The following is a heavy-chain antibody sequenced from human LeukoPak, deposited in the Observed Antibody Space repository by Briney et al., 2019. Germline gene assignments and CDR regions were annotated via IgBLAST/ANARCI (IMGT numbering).Heavy chain of an antibody. Sequence: ASVKVSCKASGYTFTSYGISWVRQAPGKGLEWMGGFDPEEGETVYAQNFQGRVTMTEDTSTDTASMELSSLRSEDTAVYFCATSGSYFFYWGQGTLVTVSS. J-gene: IGHJ4*02. CDR1: GYTFTSYG. V-gene: IGHV1-24*01. CDR2: FDPEEGET. D-gene: IGHD1-26*01. CDR3: ATSGSYFFY.